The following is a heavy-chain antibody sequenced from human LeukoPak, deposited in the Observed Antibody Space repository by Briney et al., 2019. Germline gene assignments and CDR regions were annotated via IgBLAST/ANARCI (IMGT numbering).Heavy chain of an antibody. Sequence: QAGGSLRLSCAASGFIFSSYAMNWGRQAPGKGLEWVSAISGSGDGTYYADSVKGRFTVSRDNSKNTLYLQMNNLRAEDTAVYYCASLHGGSYWDAFDIWGQGTMVTVSS. CDR1: GFIFSSYA. CDR3: ASLHGGSYWDAFDI. V-gene: IGHV3-23*01. CDR2: ISGSGDGT. J-gene: IGHJ3*02. D-gene: IGHD1-26*01.